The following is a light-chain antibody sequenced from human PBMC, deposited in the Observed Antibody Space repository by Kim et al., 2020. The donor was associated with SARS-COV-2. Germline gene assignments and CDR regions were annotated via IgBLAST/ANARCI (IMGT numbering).Light chain of an antibody. CDR1: SSDFSYNY. J-gene: IGLJ1*01. V-gene: IGLV2-8*01. CDR2: EVT. CDR3: TSHAGNNYV. Sequence: QSALTQPPSASGSPGQSVTISCSGASSDFSYNYVSWYQQHPGKAPKLIIYEVTKRPSGVPDRFSGSKSGNTASLTVSGLQAEDEADYYCTSHAGNNYVFGTGTKVTVL.